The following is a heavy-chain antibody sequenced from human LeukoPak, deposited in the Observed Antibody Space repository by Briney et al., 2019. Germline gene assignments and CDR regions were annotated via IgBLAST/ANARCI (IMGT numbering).Heavy chain of an antibody. Sequence: ASVKLSCKASGYTFTAYYMHWVRQAPGQGLEWIGWISPNSGDTKYVQKFQGRVTMTRDKSITTVYMELSGLSFDDTAVYYCARGGGRYSVDYWGEGTVVIVSS. CDR1: GYTFTAYY. J-gene: IGHJ4*02. V-gene: IGHV1-2*02. D-gene: IGHD1-26*01. CDR2: ISPNSGDT. CDR3: ARGGGRYSVDY.